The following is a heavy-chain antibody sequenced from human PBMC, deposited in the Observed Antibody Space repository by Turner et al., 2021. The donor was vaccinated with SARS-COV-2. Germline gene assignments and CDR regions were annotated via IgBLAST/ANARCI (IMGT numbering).Heavy chain of an antibody. D-gene: IGHD6-19*01. J-gene: IGHJ4*02. V-gene: IGHV3-7*04. CDR2: MNQDRSEK. CDR3: ARAVAGLLFDY. Sequence: EVQLVESGGGLVQPGGSLRLSCAASGFTFSSYWMSWVRQAPGKGLEWVANMNQDRSEKYYVDSVKGRFTISRDNAKNSLYLQMNSLGAEDTALYYCARAVAGLLFDYWGQGTLVTVSS. CDR1: GFTFSSYW.